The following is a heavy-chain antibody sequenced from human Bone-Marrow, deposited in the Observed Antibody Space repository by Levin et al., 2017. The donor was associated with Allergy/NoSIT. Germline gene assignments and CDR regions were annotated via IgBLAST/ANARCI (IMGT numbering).Heavy chain of an antibody. D-gene: IGHD1-26*01. CDR1: GFTISDYY. CDR2: ITNSVTTT. V-gene: IGHV3-11*01. CDR3: ARDRGIAGDGVAYYFDF. Sequence: GGSLRLSCAASGFTISDYYMSWIRQAPGKGLEWVSYITNSVTTTYYADSVKGRFTISRDDAKNSLYLQMNSLRAEDTAVYYCARDRGIAGDGVAYYFDFWGQGTLVTVSS. J-gene: IGHJ4*02.